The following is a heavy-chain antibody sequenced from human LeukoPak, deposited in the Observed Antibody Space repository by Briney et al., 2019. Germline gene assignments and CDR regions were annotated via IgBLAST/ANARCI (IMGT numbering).Heavy chain of an antibody. CDR1: GGSISSYY. D-gene: IGHD4/OR15-4a*01. Sequence: SETLSLTCTVSGGSISSYYWSWIRQPPGKGLEWIGYIYYSGSTNYNPSLKSRVTMSVDTSKNQFSLKLSSVTAADTAVYYCARGPNDYGDPHSDYWGQGTLVTVSS. V-gene: IGHV4-59*01. J-gene: IGHJ4*02. CDR2: IYYSGST. CDR3: ARGPNDYGDPHSDY.